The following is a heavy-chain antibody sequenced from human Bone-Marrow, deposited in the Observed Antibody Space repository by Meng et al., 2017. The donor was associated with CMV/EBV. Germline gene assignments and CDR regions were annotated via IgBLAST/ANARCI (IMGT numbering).Heavy chain of an antibody. CDR3: ARQRIAARLFDY. CDR1: GGSFSDYY. V-gene: IGHV4-34*01. D-gene: IGHD6-13*01. CDR2: INHSGST. J-gene: IGHJ4*02. Sequence: CDVYGGSFSDYYWSWIRQPPGKGLEWIGEINHSGSTRYNPSLKSRVTISVDTSKKQFSLKLSSVTATDTAVYSCARQRIAARLFDYWGRGTLVTVSS.